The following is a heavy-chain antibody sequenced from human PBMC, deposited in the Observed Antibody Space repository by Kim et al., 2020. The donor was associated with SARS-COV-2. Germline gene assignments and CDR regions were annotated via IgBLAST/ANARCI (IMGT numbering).Heavy chain of an antibody. CDR2: IYYSGST. Sequence: SETLSLTCTVSGGSISSSSYYWGWIRQPPGKGLEWIGSIYYSGSTYYNPSLKSRVTISVDTSKNQFSLKLSSVTAADTAVYYCARWSYDSSVYYFDYWGQGTLVTVSS. D-gene: IGHD3-22*01. CDR1: GGSISSSSYY. J-gene: IGHJ4*02. V-gene: IGHV4-39*01. CDR3: ARWSYDSSVYYFDY.